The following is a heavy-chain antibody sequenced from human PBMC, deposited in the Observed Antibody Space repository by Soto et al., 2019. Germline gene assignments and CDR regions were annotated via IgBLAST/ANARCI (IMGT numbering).Heavy chain of an antibody. V-gene: IGHV4-4*02. CDR3: ARALNYDILTGYPWFDP. CDR1: GGSISSSNW. D-gene: IGHD3-9*01. CDR2: IYHSGST. J-gene: IGHJ5*02. Sequence: PSETLSLTCAVSGGSISSSNWWSWVRQPPGKGLEWIGEIYHSGSTNYNPSLKSRVTISVDKSKNQFSLKLSSVTAADTAVYYCARALNYDILTGYPWFDPWGQGTLVTVSS.